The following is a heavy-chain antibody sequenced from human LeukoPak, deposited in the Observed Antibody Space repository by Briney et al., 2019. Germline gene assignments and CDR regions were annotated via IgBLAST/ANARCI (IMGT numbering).Heavy chain of an antibody. J-gene: IGHJ4*02. Sequence: GGSLRLSCAASGFSISSHFMTWVRQAPEKGLEWVSVIYTGGITRYADSVAGRFTISRDISKNTLYLQMNNLRVEDTAVYYCARDQVTSGGGLDYWGQGTLVTVSS. CDR3: ARDQVTSGGGLDY. CDR1: GFSISSHF. D-gene: IGHD2-21*02. V-gene: IGHV3-53*01. CDR2: IYTGGIT.